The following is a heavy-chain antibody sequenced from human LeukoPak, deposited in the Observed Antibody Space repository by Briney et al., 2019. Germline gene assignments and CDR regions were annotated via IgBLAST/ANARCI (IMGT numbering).Heavy chain of an antibody. Sequence: SGTLSLTCAVSGGSISSSNWWSWVRRPPGKGLEWSGEIYHSVSTNYNPSLKSRVTISVDTSKTQFSLELCSVTAADMVVYYCARGHYYGAGSRIVDYWGQGTLVTVSS. CDR1: GGSISSSNW. V-gene: IGHV4-4*02. D-gene: IGHD3-10*01. CDR2: IYHSVST. J-gene: IGHJ4*02. CDR3: ARGHYYGAGSRIVDY.